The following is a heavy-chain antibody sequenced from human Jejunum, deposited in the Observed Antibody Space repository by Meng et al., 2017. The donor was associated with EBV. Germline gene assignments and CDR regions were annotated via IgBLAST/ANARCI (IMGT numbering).Heavy chain of an antibody. J-gene: IGHJ5*02. CDR1: WVSGRIRCGA. D-gene: IGHD3-10*01. CDR3: VHRPSTMVRAFFDP. V-gene: IGHV2-5*02. CDR2: IYWDSEK. Sequence: QTHFKGYEPEPGKPTQHLDPTRNLAWVSGRIRCGAVGWIRHPPAKALELVSLIYWDSEKHYSTSLKSRLTNTKDTSKKQVVLIMTNMDPEDTATYFCVHRPSTMVRAFFDPWGQGTLVTVSS.